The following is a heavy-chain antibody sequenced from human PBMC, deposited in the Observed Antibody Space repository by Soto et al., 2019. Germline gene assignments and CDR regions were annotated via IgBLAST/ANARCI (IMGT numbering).Heavy chain of an antibody. V-gene: IGHV1-18*01. CDR1: GYTFTSYG. CDR2: ISAYNGNT. D-gene: IGHD2-15*01. Sequence: ASVKVSCKASGYTFTSYGISWVRQAPGQGLEWMGWISAYNGNTNYAQKLQGRVTMTTDTSTSTAYMELRSLRSDDTAVYYCAICRGGVAATLLYFYYRGVWGKGTAVTVSS. CDR3: AICRGGVAATLLYFYYRGV. J-gene: IGHJ6*03.